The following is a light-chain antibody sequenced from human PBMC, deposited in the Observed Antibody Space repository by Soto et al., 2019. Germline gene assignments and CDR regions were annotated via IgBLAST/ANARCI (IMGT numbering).Light chain of an antibody. V-gene: IGLV1-40*01. CDR2: GNN. CDR1: SSNIGAGYD. J-gene: IGLJ1*01. CDR3: QSYDSSLSAYV. Sequence: QAVVTQPPSVSGAPGQRVTISCTGSSSNIGAGYDVHWYQQLPGTAPKLLTYGNNNRPSGVPDRFSGSKSDTSASLAITELQAEDEADYYCQSYDSSLSAYVFGPGTKLTVL.